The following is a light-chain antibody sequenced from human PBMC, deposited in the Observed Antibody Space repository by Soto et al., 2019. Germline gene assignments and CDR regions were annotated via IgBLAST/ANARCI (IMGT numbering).Light chain of an antibody. V-gene: IGKV1-39*01. CDR1: QSISSY. J-gene: IGKJ1*01. CDR2: AAS. Sequence: DIEMTQSPSSLSASVGDRVTIPCRASQSISSYLNWYQRKPGIAPNLLIYAASTLQSGVPSRFSAYGSETDFTLTISNLQAEDFATYYCQQSYTTPRTFGQWTKVEVK. CDR3: QQSYTTPRT.